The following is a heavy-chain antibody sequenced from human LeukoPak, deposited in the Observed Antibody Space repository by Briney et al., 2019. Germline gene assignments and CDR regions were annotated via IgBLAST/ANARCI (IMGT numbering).Heavy chain of an antibody. J-gene: IGHJ3*02. CDR1: GFPFSSYG. CDR3: ARDGGAYDSSGYYLDAFDI. Sequence: GGSLRLSCAASGFPFSSYGMHWVRQAPGKGLEWVAVIWYDGSNKYFADSVKGRFTISRDNSKNTLYLQMNSLRAEDTAVYYCARDGGAYDSSGYYLDAFDIWGQGTMVTVSS. V-gene: IGHV3-33*01. CDR2: IWYDGSNK. D-gene: IGHD3-22*01.